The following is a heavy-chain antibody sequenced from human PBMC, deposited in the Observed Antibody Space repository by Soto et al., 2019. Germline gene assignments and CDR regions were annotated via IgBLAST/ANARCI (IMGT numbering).Heavy chain of an antibody. CDR1: GFTFSAHY. D-gene: IGHD3-22*01. Sequence: GGSLRLSCAASGFTFSAHYMDWVRQAPEKGLEWVGRSRNKDNSYNTEYAASVKGRFTLSRDDSKNSLYLQMNSLKTEDTAVYYCTINYYDTSGYSIDIWGQGTMVTVS. CDR2: SRNKDNSYNT. CDR3: TINYYDTSGYSIDI. J-gene: IGHJ3*02. V-gene: IGHV3-72*01.